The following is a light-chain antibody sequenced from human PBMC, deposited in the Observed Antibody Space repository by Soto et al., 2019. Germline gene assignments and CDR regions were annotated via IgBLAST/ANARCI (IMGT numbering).Light chain of an antibody. V-gene: IGLV2-11*01. Sequence: QSALTQPRSVSGSPGQSVTISCTGTSSDVGGYKRVSWYQQHPGEAPKVMIYDVSKRPSGVPDRFSGSKSGNTASLTVSGLQAEDEADYYCCSYAGSSYVFGTGTQLTVL. J-gene: IGLJ1*01. CDR1: SSDVGGYKR. CDR3: CSYAGSSYV. CDR2: DVS.